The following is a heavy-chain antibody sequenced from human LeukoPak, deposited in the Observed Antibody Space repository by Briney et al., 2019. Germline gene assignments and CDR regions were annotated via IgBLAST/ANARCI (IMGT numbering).Heavy chain of an antibody. D-gene: IGHD5-24*01. CDR3: ARNSLRDGDNFAY. Sequence: PGGSLRLSCAASGFTFSSYTMNWVRQAPGKGLEWVSSISSTSNYIYYADSVKGRFTISRDNAKNSLYLQMNSLRADDTAVYYCARNSLRDGDNFAYWGQGTLVTVSS. J-gene: IGHJ4*02. V-gene: IGHV3-21*01. CDR1: GFTFSSYT. CDR2: ISSTSNYI.